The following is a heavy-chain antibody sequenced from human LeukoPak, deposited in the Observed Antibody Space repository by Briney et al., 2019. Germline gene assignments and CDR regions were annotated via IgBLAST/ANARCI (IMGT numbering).Heavy chain of an antibody. D-gene: IGHD6-19*01. V-gene: IGHV6-1*01. J-gene: IGHJ6*02. Sequence: SQTLSLTCAISGDSVSSNSAAWNWIRQSPSRGLEWLGRAYYRSKWYNDYAVSVKSRITINPDTSKNQFSLQLNSVTPEDTAVYYCARESRGWFEYYYYGMDVWGQGTTVTVSS. CDR3: ARESRGWFEYYYYGMDV. CDR2: AYYRSKWYN. CDR1: GDSVSSNSAA.